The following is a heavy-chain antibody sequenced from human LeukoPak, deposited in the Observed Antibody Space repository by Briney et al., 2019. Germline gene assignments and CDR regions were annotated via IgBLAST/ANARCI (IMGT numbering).Heavy chain of an antibody. CDR3: ARDSDFWSGYYYFDY. CDR1: GGSISRADYY. J-gene: IGHJ4*02. Sequence: SQTLSLTCTVSGGSISRADYYWSWIRQPPGKGLEWIGYIYYSGSTYYNPSLKSRATILVDTSKSQFSLKLSSVTAADTAVYYCARDSDFWSGYYYFDYWGQGTLVTVSS. D-gene: IGHD3-3*01. CDR2: IYYSGST. V-gene: IGHV4-30-4*08.